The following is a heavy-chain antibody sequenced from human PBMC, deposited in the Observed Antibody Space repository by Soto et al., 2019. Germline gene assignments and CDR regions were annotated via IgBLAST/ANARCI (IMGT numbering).Heavy chain of an antibody. CDR3: ARTIASATSY. V-gene: IGHV3-7*01. CDR1: GFTFSTYW. J-gene: IGHJ4*02. CDR2: IKQDGSEK. Sequence: GGSLRLSCAASGFTFSTYWMHWVRQAPGKGLEWVANIKQDGSEKYYMNSVKGRFTISRDNAKSSLYLQMNSLRAEDTAVYYCARTIASATSYWGQGTLVTVSS.